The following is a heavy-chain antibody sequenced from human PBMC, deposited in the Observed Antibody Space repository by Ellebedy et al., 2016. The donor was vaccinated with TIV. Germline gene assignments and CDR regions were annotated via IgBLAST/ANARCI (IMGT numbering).Heavy chain of an antibody. Sequence: GESLKISCTASGFTFGDYAMSWFRQPPGKGLEWVGFITGKGFGGTTQYAASAKGRFTISRDDSNSIAYLQMNSLKTEDTAVYYCARDTYGHTAPPFYWGQGTQVTVSS. V-gene: IGHV3-49*03. D-gene: IGHD3-10*01. CDR1: GFTFGDYA. CDR2: ITGKGFGGTT. CDR3: ARDTYGHTAPPFY. J-gene: IGHJ4*02.